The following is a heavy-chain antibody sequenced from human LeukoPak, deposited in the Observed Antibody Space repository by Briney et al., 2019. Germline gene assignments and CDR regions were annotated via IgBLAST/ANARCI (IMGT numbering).Heavy chain of an antibody. J-gene: IGHJ4*02. D-gene: IGHD3-10*01. CDR3: AKTRGAYYYFDY. CDR1: GFTFSSYS. CDR2: ISGSGGST. Sequence: GGSLRLSCAASGFTFSSYSMNWVRQAPGKGLEWVSAISGSGGSTYYADSVKGRFTISRDNSKNTLYLQMNSLRAEDTAVYYCAKTRGAYYYFDYWGQGTLVTVSS. V-gene: IGHV3-23*01.